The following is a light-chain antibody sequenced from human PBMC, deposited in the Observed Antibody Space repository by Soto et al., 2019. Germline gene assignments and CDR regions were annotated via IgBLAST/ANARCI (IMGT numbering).Light chain of an antibody. CDR1: QSVSSSY. J-gene: IGKJ1*01. CDR3: QQYNNWPPWK. Sequence: EIVLTHSPGTLSFSPLERATLSFSASQSVSSSYLAWYQQKPGQAPRPLIYAASRRATGIPDRFSGSGSGTEFTLTISSLQSEDFAVYYCQQYNNWPPWKFGQGTKVDIK. V-gene: IGKV3-20*01. CDR2: AAS.